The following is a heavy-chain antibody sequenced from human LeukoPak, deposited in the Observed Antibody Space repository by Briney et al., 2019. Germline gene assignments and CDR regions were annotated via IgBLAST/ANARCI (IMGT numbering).Heavy chain of an antibody. CDR1: GFNFSIYS. D-gene: IGHD2-21*02. V-gene: IGHV3-48*01. CDR2: ITRSSTTI. CDR3: ARPPYSGGDGGDF. Sequence: GGSLRLSCAASGFNFSIYSMNWVRQAPGKGLEWVSYITRSSTTIYYADSVKGRFTISRDNAKNSLYLQMNSLRAEDTAVYYCARPPYSGGDGGDFWGQGTLVTVSS. J-gene: IGHJ4*02.